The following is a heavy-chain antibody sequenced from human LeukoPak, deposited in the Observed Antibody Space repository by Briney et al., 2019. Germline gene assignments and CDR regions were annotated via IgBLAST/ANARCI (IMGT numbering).Heavy chain of an antibody. CDR3: ARDRVSGSGSIDY. CDR2: ISWNSGSI. Sequence: GGSLRLSCAASGFTFDDYAMHWVRQAPGKGLEWVSGISWNSGSIGYADSVKGRFTISRDNAKNSLYLQMNSLRVEDTAVYYCARDRVSGSGSIDYWGQGTLVTVSS. CDR1: GFTFDDYA. D-gene: IGHD3-10*01. J-gene: IGHJ4*02. V-gene: IGHV3-9*01.